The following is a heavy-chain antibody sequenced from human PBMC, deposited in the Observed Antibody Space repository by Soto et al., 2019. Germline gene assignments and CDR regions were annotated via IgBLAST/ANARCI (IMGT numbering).Heavy chain of an antibody. CDR2: TVPRFGSP. V-gene: IGHV1-69*06. Sequence: QVQLVQSGAEMRKPGSSLRVSCKASGGTFSDFAFSWVRQAPGQGLEWMGGTVPRFGSPNYAQKFGGRFTISADTSTSTVYMEVSSLRFDDTAVYFCARDRIQLRLGKYSFNGMDVWGQGTTITVSS. CDR3: ARDRIQLRLGKYSFNGMDV. D-gene: IGHD3-16*01. CDR1: GGTFSDFA. J-gene: IGHJ6*02.